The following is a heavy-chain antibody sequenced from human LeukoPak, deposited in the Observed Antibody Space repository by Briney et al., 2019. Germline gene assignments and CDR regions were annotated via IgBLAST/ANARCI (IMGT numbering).Heavy chain of an antibody. CDR2: IYSGGST. Sequence: PGGSLRLSCAASGFTVSSNYMGWVRQAPGKGLEWVSVIYSGGSTYYADSVKGRFTISRDNSKNTLYLQMNSLRAEDTAVYYCARNTPSYYYYYMDAWGKGTTVTVSS. D-gene: IGHD2-2*02. J-gene: IGHJ6*03. CDR3: ARNTPSYYYYYMDA. CDR1: GFTVSSNY. V-gene: IGHV3-53*01.